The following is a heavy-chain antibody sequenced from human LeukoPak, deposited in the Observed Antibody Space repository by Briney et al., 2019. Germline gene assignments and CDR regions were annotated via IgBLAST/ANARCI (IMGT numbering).Heavy chain of an antibody. D-gene: IGHD6-13*01. CDR1: GYTFTGYY. CDR2: INPKSGGT. CDR3: AREAAAAGENYFDY. J-gene: IGHJ4*02. V-gene: IGHV1-2*02. Sequence: ASVKVSCKASGYTFTGYYMHGVRQAPGQGLEWMGWINPKSGGTNYAQKFQGRVTMTRDTSISTAYMELSRLRSDDTAVYYCAREAAAAGENYFDYWGQGTLVTVSS.